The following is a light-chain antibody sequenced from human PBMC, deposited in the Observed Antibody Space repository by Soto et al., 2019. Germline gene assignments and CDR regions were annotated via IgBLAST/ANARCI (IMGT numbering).Light chain of an antibody. CDR3: QQSYSAPPT. Sequence: DIQMTQSPSSLSASVGDRVTITCRASQNINTYLNWSQQKPGKAPKLLIYAASSLQSGVPSRFGGSGSGTDFTLTISSLQPEDFATYYCQQSYSAPPTFGGGTKVEIK. CDR2: AAS. J-gene: IGKJ4*01. CDR1: QNINTY. V-gene: IGKV1-39*01.